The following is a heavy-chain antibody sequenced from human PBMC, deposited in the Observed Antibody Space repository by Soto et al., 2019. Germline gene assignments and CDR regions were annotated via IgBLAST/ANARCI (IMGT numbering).Heavy chain of an antibody. CDR1: GFTFSSYA. Sequence: QVQLVESGGGVVQPGRSLRLSCAASGFTFSSYAMHWVRQAPGKGLEWVAVISYDGSNKYYADSVKGRFTISRDNSKNTLYLQMNSLRAEDTAVYYCARGLEMASRWTYWGQGTLVTVSS. J-gene: IGHJ4*02. V-gene: IGHV3-30-3*01. D-gene: IGHD1-1*01. CDR2: ISYDGSNK. CDR3: ARGLEMASRWTY.